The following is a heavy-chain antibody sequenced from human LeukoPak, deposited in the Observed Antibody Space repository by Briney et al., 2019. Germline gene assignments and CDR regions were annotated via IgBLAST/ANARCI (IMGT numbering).Heavy chain of an antibody. CDR2: ISYDGTNK. Sequence: GGSLRLSCAASGFTLSNYAMHWVRQAPGKGLEWVAVISYDGTNKYYTDSVKGRFTISRDNSKNTLYLQMNSLRTEDTAVYYCAKSKRGSSWMGDFDYWGQGTLVTVSS. CDR3: AKSKRGSSWMGDFDY. CDR1: GFTLSNYA. V-gene: IGHV3-30*04. J-gene: IGHJ4*02. D-gene: IGHD6-13*01.